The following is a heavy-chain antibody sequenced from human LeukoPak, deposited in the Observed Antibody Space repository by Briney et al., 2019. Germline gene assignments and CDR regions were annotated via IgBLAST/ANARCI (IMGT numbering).Heavy chain of an antibody. D-gene: IGHD5-12*01. J-gene: IGHJ4*02. Sequence: SQTLSLTCAISGDSVSSNSAAWNWIRQSPSRGLEWLGRTYYRSKWYNDYAVSVKSRITINPDTSKNQFSLQLNSVTPEDTAVYYCAGSGYSGYDWSFDYWGQGTLVTVSS. CDR3: AGSGYSGYDWSFDY. V-gene: IGHV6-1*01. CDR2: TYYRSKWYN. CDR1: GDSVSSNSAA.